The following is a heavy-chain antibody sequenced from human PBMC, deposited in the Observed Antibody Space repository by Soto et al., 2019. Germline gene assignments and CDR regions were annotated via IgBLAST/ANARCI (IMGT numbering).Heavy chain of an antibody. Sequence: SETLSLTCAVSGGSISSSNWWSWVRQPPGKGLEWIGEIYHSGSTNYNPSLKSRVTISVDKSKNQFSLKLSSVTAADTAVYYCARSGLLRYFDWTRARYYFDYWGQGTLVTVSS. CDR3: ARSGLLRYFDWTRARYYFDY. J-gene: IGHJ4*02. D-gene: IGHD3-9*01. CDR1: GGSISSSNW. V-gene: IGHV4-4*02. CDR2: IYHSGST.